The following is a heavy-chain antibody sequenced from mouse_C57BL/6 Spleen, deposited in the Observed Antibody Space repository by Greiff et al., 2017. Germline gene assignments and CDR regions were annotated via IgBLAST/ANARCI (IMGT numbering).Heavy chain of an antibody. D-gene: IGHD1-1*01. J-gene: IGHJ4*01. CDR1: GYTFTSYW. V-gene: IGHV1-69*01. Sequence: QVQLQQPGAELVMPGASVKLSCKASGYTFTSYWMHWVKQRPGQGLEWIGEIDPSDSYTNYNQKFKGKSTLTVDKSSSTAYMQLSSLTSEDSAVYYCARPLLGTVVAPYYYAMDYWGQGTSVTVSS. CDR3: ARPLLGTVVAPYYYAMDY. CDR2: IDPSDSYT.